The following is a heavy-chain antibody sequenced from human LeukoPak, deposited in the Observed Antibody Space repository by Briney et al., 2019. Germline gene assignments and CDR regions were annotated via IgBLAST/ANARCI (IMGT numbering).Heavy chain of an antibody. CDR2: IDDGGNT. J-gene: IGHJ3*02. V-gene: IGHV4-34*01. CDR1: GGSYRDYF. D-gene: IGHD2-21*02. Sequence: PSETLSLTCSVYGGSYRDYFWSWIRQSPGKAVERIGEIDDGGNTNYNPSLMSRVIVSMEKSKKQFSLVMRSVAAADTAVYYCARFSRITWGDWGDAFDIWGQGTTVIVSS. CDR3: ARFSRITWGDWGDAFDI.